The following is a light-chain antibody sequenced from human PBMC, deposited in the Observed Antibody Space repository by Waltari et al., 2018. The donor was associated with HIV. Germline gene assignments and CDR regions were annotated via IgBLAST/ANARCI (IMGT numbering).Light chain of an antibody. Sequence: HSVLTQPPSVSWTPGQRVTLSSPGSSPTIGAGYDVHCYQQFPGTAPKLLIYGNNNRPSGVPDRFSASKSGASPSLAITGLQAEDEADYYCQSYDSSLTGSVFGGGTKLTVL. CDR1: SPTIGAGYD. J-gene: IGLJ2*01. CDR2: GNN. CDR3: QSYDSSLTGSV. V-gene: IGLV1-40*01.